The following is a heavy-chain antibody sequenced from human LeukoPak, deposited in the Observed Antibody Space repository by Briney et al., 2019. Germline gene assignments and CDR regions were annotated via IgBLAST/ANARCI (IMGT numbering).Heavy chain of an antibody. CDR1: GGSISSSSYY. V-gene: IGHV4-39*07. D-gene: IGHD3-10*01. Sequence: PAETLSLTCTVSGGSISSSSYYWGWIRQPPGKGREWIVSIYYSCSTYYNPALKSLSTICVDTSKNQFSLKLSSVTAADTAVYYCARVITMVRGVQNWFDPWGQGTLVTVSS. CDR2: IYYSCST. CDR3: ARVITMVRGVQNWFDP. J-gene: IGHJ5*02.